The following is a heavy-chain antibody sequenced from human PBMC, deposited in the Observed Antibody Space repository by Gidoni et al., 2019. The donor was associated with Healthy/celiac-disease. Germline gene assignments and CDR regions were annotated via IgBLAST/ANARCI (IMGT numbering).Heavy chain of an antibody. Sequence: QVQLVQSGAEVTKPGASVKVSCKASGYTFTSYGISWVRQAPRQGLEWMGWISAYNGNTNYAQKLQGRVTMNTDTSTSTAYMELRSLRSDDTSVYYCARDFLHYPPEAFDIWGQGTMVTVSS. CDR1: GYTFTSYG. CDR3: ARDFLHYPPEAFDI. D-gene: IGHD3-10*01. J-gene: IGHJ3*02. CDR2: ISAYNGNT. V-gene: IGHV1-18*01.